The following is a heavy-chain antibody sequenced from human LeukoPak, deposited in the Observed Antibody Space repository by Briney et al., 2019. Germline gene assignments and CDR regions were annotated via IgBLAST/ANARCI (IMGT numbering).Heavy chain of an antibody. V-gene: IGHV4-34*01. J-gene: IGHJ4*02. CDR3: ARGFRIVSRFDY. Sequence: THTLSLTYALYGGSFSGYYWSWIRQPPGKGLEWIGEINHSGSTNYNPSLKSRVTISVDTSKNQFSLKLSSVTAADTAVYYCARGFRIVSRFDYWGQGTLVTVSS. D-gene: IGHD2-15*01. CDR1: GGSFSGYY. CDR2: INHSGST.